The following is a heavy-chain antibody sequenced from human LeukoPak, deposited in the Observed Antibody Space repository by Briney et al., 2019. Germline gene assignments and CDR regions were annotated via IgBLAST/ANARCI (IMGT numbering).Heavy chain of an antibody. CDR3: ARGGYCSGGSCYRDFDY. Sequence: PGGSLRLSCAASGFTFSSYSMNWVRQAPGKGLEWVSSISSSSSYIYYADSVKGRFTISRDNGKNSLYLQMNSLRAEDTAVYCCARGGYCSGGSCYRDFDYWGQGTLVTVSS. V-gene: IGHV3-21*01. CDR1: GFTFSSYS. J-gene: IGHJ4*02. D-gene: IGHD2-15*01. CDR2: ISSSSSYI.